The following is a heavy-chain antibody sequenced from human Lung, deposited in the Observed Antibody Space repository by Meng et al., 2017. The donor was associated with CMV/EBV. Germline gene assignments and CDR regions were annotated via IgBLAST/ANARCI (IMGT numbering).Heavy chain of an antibody. D-gene: IGHD1-7*01. Sequence: GESLKISCAASGFTYSSYAMNWVRQAPGKGLEWVSAVSGSGGGTYYADSVKGRFTISRDNSKNTVYLQMDSLRAEDTAMYYCAKVLAGTGLPDDWGQGALVTVSS. V-gene: IGHV3-23*01. CDR1: GFTYSSYA. CDR3: AKVLAGTGLPDD. J-gene: IGHJ4*02. CDR2: VSGSGGGT.